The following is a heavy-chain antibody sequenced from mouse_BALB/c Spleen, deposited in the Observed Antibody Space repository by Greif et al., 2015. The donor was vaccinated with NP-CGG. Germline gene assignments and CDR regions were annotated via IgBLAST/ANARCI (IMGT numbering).Heavy chain of an antibody. J-gene: IGHJ2*01. V-gene: IGHV1-9*01. D-gene: IGHD2-14*01. CDR3: ARSDYRYDVDY. Sequence: QVQLKESGAELMKPGASVKISCKATGYTFSSYWIEWVKQRPGHGLEWIGEILPGSGSTNYNEKFKGKATFTADTSSNTAYMQLSSLTSEDSAVYYCARSDYRYDVDYWGQGTTLTVSS. CDR2: ILPGSGST. CDR1: GYTFSSYW.